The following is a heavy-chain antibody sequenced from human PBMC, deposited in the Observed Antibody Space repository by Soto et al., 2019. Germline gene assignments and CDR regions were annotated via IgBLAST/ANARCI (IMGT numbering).Heavy chain of an antibody. Sequence: GASVKVSCKASGGTFSSYAISWVRQAPGQGLEWMGGIIPIFGTANYAQKFQGRVTITADKSTSTAYMELSSLRSEDTAVYYCARAQAPSGGWSLYYFDYWGQGTLVTVYS. J-gene: IGHJ4*02. CDR2: IIPIFGTA. V-gene: IGHV1-69*06. CDR3: ARAQAPSGGWSLYYFDY. CDR1: GGTFSSYA. D-gene: IGHD6-19*01.